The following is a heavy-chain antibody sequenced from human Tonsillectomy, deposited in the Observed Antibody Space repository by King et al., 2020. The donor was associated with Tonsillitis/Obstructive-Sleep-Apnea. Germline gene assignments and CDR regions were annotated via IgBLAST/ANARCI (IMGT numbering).Heavy chain of an antibody. D-gene: IGHD3-9*01. CDR1: GFTFSDFY. J-gene: IGHJ4*02. CDR2: ISSSGSYT. CDR3: ARERSTYDILTGSSTYYFDD. Sequence: VQLVESGGGLVKPGGSLRLSCAASGFTFSDFYMSWIRQAPGKGLQWISYISSSGSYTNYGDSVKGRFTISRDNAKKSLFLQMNSLRAEDAAVYFCARERSTYDILTGSSTYYFDDWSQGTLVTVPS. V-gene: IGHV3-11*05.